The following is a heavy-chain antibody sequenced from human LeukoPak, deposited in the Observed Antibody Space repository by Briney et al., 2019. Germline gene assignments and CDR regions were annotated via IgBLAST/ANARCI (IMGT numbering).Heavy chain of an antibody. D-gene: IGHD3-22*01. V-gene: IGHV3-33*08. CDR1: GFTFSSYG. CDR3: ARDRDYYDSSGPPVY. Sequence: GGSLRLSCAASGFTFSSYGMHWVRQAPGKGLEWVAVIWYGGSNKYYADSVKGRFTISRDNSRNTLYLQMNSLRAEDTAVYYCARDRDYYDSSGPPVYWGQGTLVTVSS. J-gene: IGHJ4*02. CDR2: IWYGGSNK.